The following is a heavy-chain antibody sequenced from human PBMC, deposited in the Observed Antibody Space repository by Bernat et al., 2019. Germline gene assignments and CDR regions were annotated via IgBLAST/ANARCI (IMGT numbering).Heavy chain of an antibody. V-gene: IGHV3-15*01. CDR3: TTEGGIAVADFDY. CDR1: GFTFSNAW. J-gene: IGHJ4*02. CDR2: IKSKTDGGTT. D-gene: IGHD6-19*01. Sequence: EVQLVESGGGLVKPGGSLRLSCAASGFTFSNAWMSWVRQAPGKGLEWVGRIKSKTDGGTTDYAAPVKGRFTISRDDSKNTLYLQMNSLKTEDTAVYYCTTEGGIAVADFDYWGQGTLVTVSS.